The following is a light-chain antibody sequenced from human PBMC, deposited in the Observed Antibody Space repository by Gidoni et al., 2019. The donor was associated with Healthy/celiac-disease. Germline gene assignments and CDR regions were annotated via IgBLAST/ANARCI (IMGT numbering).Light chain of an antibody. Sequence: AIRMTTSPSSFSASTGDRVTITCRASQGISMYLDWYQQKPGKAPKLLIYAASTLQSGVPSRFSGSGSGTDFTLTIGCLQSEDFSTYYCRQYYSYPRTFGQGTKVEIK. CDR2: AAS. CDR3: RQYYSYPRT. J-gene: IGKJ1*01. V-gene: IGKV1-8*01. CDR1: QGISMY.